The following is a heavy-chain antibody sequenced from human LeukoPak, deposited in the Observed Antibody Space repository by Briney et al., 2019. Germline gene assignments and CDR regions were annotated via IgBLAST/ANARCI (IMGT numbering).Heavy chain of an antibody. V-gene: IGHV4-59*01. J-gene: IGHJ4*02. CDR2: IYYSGST. CDR3: ARDRTGSY. CDR1: GGSISSYY. Sequence: SETLSLTCTVSGGSISSYYWSWIRQPPGKGLEWIGYIYYSGSTNYNPSLKSRVTISVDTSKNQFSLKLSSVTAADTAVYYCARDRTGSYWGQGTLVTVSS. D-gene: IGHD1-14*01.